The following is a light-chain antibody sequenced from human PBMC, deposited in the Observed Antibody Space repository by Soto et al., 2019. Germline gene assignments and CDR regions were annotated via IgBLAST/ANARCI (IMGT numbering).Light chain of an antibody. CDR2: KGS. V-gene: IGLV2-23*01. J-gene: IGLJ2*01. Sequence: QSALTQPASVSGSPGQSITISCTGTSSDVGSYNLVSWYQQHPGKAPKLMIYKGSKRPSGVSNRYSSSKSGNTASLTISGLQAEDEADYYCCSYAGSSTVFGGGTKLTVL. CDR1: SSDVGSYNL. CDR3: CSYAGSSTV.